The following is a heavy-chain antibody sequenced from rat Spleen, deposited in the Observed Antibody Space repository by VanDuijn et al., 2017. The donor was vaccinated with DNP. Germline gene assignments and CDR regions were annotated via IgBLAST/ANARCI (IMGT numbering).Heavy chain of an antibody. J-gene: IGHJ2*01. Sequence: EVQLVESGGDLVQPGKSLKLSCVASGFTFSYYWMTWIRQVPGKGLEWIASITGGGGTTSYPDSVKGRFTISRDNAKSTLYLQMNSLRSEDTATYYCTRDGVSGSFDYWGQGVMVTVSS. D-gene: IGHD1-4*01. CDR2: ITGGGGTT. CDR3: TRDGVSGSFDY. CDR1: GFTFSYYW. V-gene: IGHV5-31*01.